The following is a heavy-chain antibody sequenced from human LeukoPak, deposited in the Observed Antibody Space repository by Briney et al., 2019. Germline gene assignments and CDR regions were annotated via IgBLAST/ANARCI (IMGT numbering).Heavy chain of an antibody. CDR2: ISGSGGST. V-gene: IGHV3-23*01. J-gene: IGHJ4*02. CDR1: GFTFSSYG. CDR3: AKDCSSTSCYADF. Sequence: GGSLRLSCAASGFTFSSYGMNWVRQAPGKGLEWVSAISGSGGSTYYADSVKGRFTISRDNSKNTLYLQMNSLRAEDTAVYYCAKDCSSTSCYADFWGQGTLVTVSS. D-gene: IGHD2-2*01.